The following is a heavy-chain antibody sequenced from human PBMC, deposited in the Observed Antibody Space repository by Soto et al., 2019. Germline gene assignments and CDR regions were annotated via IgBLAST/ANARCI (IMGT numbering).Heavy chain of an antibody. CDR2: LGSSDNVI. CDR3: ARDQTDSGGYSDS. V-gene: IGHV3-11*04. J-gene: IGHJ4*02. CDR1: GFTLSDHY. D-gene: IGHD3-22*01. Sequence: KPGGSLRLSCAASGFTLSDHYMSWIRQAPGKGLEWLSYLGSSDNVIYYADSVKGRFTISRDNSKNTVYLQVSNLRAEDTAVYFCARDQTDSGGYSDSWGQGTLVTVSS.